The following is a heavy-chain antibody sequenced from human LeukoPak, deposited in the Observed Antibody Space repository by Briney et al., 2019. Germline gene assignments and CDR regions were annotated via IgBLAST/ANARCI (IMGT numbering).Heavy chain of an antibody. CDR1: GGSISSSSSY. D-gene: IGHD3-3*01. Sequence: SETLSLTCSVSGGSISSSSSYWGWIRQPPGKGLEWIGSIYYSGSSFDNPALKSRVTISVDTSKNQFSLKLSSATAADTAVYYCARDLGFLEWYYFDYWGQGTLATVSS. CDR3: ARDLGFLEWYYFDY. CDR2: IYYSGSS. V-gene: IGHV4-39*07. J-gene: IGHJ4*02.